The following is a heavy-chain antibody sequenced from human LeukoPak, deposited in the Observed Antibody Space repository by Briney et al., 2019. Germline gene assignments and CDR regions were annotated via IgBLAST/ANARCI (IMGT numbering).Heavy chain of an antibody. CDR1: GGTFSSYT. V-gene: IGHV1-69*16. J-gene: IGHJ4*02. CDR2: IIPILGIA. Sequence: ASVKVSCKASGGTFSSYTISWVRQAPGQGLEWMGRIIPILGIANYAQKFQGRVTITTDESTSTAYMELSSLRSEDTAVYYCARAGDSPGDYWGQGTLVTVSS. D-gene: IGHD3-3*01. CDR3: ARAGDSPGDY.